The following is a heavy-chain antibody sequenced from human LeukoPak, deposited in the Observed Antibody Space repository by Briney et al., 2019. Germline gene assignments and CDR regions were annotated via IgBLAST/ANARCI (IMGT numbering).Heavy chain of an antibody. D-gene: IGHD1-26*01. Sequence: GASVKVSCKASGYTFTSNYMHWVRQAPGQGLEWMGIINPSGGSTSYAQKFQGRVTMTRDMSTSTVYMDLGSLRSEDTAVYYCALSAGGSYPHNDAFDIWGQGTMVTVSS. CDR2: INPSGGST. CDR3: ALSAGGSYPHNDAFDI. V-gene: IGHV1-46*01. J-gene: IGHJ3*02. CDR1: GYTFTSNY.